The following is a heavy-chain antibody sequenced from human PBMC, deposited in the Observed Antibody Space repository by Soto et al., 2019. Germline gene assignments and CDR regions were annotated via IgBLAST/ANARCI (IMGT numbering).Heavy chain of an antibody. Sequence: EVQLLESGGGLVQPGGSLRLSCAASGFTFDNFAMSWVRRAPGKGLEWVSAISSSGEYTYYADSVRGRFTISRDNSKNTVYQQMSSLRAEDTGVYYCANSFCPSGTNWHSHFDHWGQGALVTVSS. J-gene: IGHJ4*02. CDR1: GFTFDNFA. V-gene: IGHV3-23*01. D-gene: IGHD1-7*01. CDR2: ISSSGEYT. CDR3: ANSFCPSGTNWHSHFDH.